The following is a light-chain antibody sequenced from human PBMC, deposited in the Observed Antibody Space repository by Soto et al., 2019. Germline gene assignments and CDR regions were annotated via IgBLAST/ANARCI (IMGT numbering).Light chain of an antibody. CDR1: QAIRND. Sequence: AIQMTQSPSSLYASVGDRVIITCRASQAIRNDLGWYQQKPGKAPKLLIYTASTLQSGVPSRFSGSGSGADFTLTIRSLQPEDSATYYCLHDYSYPRTFGQGTKVEIK. CDR3: LHDYSYPRT. V-gene: IGKV1-6*01. J-gene: IGKJ1*01. CDR2: TAS.